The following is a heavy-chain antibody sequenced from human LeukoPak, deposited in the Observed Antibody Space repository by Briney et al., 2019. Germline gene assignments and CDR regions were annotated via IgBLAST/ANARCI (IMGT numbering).Heavy chain of an antibody. CDR1: GFTVSSSY. CDR2: IYSGGST. D-gene: IGHD3-22*01. V-gene: IGHV3-66*02. CDR3: ATEGQYYDSSGYPTWTFDS. J-gene: IGHJ4*02. Sequence: GGSLRLSCAASGFTVSSSYMSWVRQAPGKGLEWVSVIYSGGSTYYADSVKGRFTISRDNSKNTLYLQMNSLRAEDTAVYYCATEGQYYDSSGYPTWTFDSWGEGTLVTVSS.